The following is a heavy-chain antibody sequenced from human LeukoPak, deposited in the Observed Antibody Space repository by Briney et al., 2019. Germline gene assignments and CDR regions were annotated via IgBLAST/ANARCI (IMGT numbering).Heavy chain of an antibody. CDR3: AKDEGCSGGSCSSGEEWFDY. V-gene: IGHV3-7*01. CDR1: GFTFSSYW. Sequence: GGSLRLSCAASGFTFSSYWMSWVRQGPGKGLEWVANIKLDGSETYYVDSVKGRFTIPRDNAKNSLYLQMNSLRAEDTAVYYCAKDEGCSGGSCSSGEEWFDYWGQGTLVTVSS. J-gene: IGHJ4*02. D-gene: IGHD2-15*01. CDR2: IKLDGSET.